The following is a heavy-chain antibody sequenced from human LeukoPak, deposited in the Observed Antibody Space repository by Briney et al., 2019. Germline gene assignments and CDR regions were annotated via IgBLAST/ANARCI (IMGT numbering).Heavy chain of an antibody. D-gene: IGHD2-15*01. V-gene: IGHV3-23*01. CDR1: GFTFSSYA. Sequence: GGSLRLSCAASGFTFSSYAMSWVGQAPGKGLEWVSAISGSGGSTYYADSVKGRFTISRDNSKNTLYLQMNSLRAEDTAVYYCAKGGAANYYYYYYMDVWGKGTTATVSS. CDR2: ISGSGGST. CDR3: AKGGAANYYYYYYMDV. J-gene: IGHJ6*03.